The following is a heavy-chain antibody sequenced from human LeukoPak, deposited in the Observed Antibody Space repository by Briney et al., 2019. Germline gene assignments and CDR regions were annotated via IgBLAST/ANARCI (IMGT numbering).Heavy chain of an antibody. CDR2: IIPIFGTA. D-gene: IGHD6-6*01. V-gene: IGHV1-69*13. Sequence: ASVKVSRKASGGTFSSYAISWVRQAPGQGLEWMGGIIPIFGTANYAQKFQGRVTITADESTSTAYMELSSLRSEDTAVYYCARVAARQANYYYYMDVWGKGTTVTVSS. J-gene: IGHJ6*03. CDR3: ARVAARQANYYYYMDV. CDR1: GGTFSSYA.